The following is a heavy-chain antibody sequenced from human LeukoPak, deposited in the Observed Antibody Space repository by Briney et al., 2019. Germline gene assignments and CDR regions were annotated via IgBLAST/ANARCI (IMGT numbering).Heavy chain of an antibody. CDR1: GGSVSTYPYY. J-gene: IGHJ5*02. CDR2: VFSRGTT. CDR3: ARLPTGYPNWFDP. V-gene: IGHV4-39*01. Sequence: SETLSLICTVSGGSVSTYPYYWAWLRQSPGKGLEWIGNVFSRGTTYYNPSLKSRVTISMNTSKNQFSLILNSVTAADTAIYFCARLPTGYPNWFDPWGQGTLVTVSS. D-gene: IGHD3-9*01.